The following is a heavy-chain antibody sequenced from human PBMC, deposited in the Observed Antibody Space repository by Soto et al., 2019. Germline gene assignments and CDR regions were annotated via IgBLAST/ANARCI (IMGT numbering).Heavy chain of an antibody. Sequence: SETMSLTCTVSGGSISSGGYYWSWIRQHPGKGLEWIGYIYYSGSTYYNPSLKSRVTISVDTSKNQFSLKLSSVTAADTAVYYCARGTSLYCFDYWGQGTLVTVS. CDR3: ARGTSLYCFDY. CDR1: GGSISSGGYY. CDR2: IYYSGST. J-gene: IGHJ4*02. D-gene: IGHD2-2*01. V-gene: IGHV4-31*03.